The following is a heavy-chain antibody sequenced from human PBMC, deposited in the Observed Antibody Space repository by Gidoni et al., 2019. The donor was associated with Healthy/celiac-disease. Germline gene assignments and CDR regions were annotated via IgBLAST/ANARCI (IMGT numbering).Heavy chain of an antibody. CDR3: AKDPQGSHYEILTGYSTFDY. CDR2: ISYDGSNK. D-gene: IGHD3-9*01. CDR1: GFPFSRYG. J-gene: IGHJ4*02. Sequence: QVQLVESGGGVVQPGRSLRLSCSASGFPFSRYGMHWVRQAPGKGLEWVAVISYDGSNKYYADPVKGRLTISRDNSKNTLYLQMNSLRAEDTAVYYCAKDPQGSHYEILTGYSTFDYWGQGTLVTVSS. V-gene: IGHV3-30*18.